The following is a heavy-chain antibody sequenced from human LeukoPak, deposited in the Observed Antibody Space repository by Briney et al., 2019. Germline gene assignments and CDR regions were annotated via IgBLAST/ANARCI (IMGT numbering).Heavy chain of an antibody. CDR3: ARESGTINDY. CDR2: ISYDGSNK. Sequence: RTSLTLSCSAAGSTFSSYVLHWVRQAPGKGLEWVAAISYDGSNKYYAASVKGRFTISRDNSKHTLYLQMNSLRAEDTAVYYCARESGTINDYWGQGTLVTVSS. CDR1: GSTFSSYV. D-gene: IGHD1-14*01. V-gene: IGHV3-30*04. J-gene: IGHJ4*02.